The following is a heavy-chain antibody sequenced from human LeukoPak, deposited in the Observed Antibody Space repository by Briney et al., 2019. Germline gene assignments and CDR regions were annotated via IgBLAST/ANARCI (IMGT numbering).Heavy chain of an antibody. CDR2: INGRGIT. D-gene: IGHD4-17*01. CDR3: AFVPWTTVTTIDY. V-gene: IGHV3-23*01. Sequence: PGGSLRLSCTASGFTFSGYTMSWVRQAPGEGLEWLSAINGRGITYYAGSVKGRFTISRDNAKNSLYLQMNSLRDEDTAVYYCAFVPWTTVTTIDYWGQGTLVTVSS. J-gene: IGHJ4*02. CDR1: GFTFSGYT.